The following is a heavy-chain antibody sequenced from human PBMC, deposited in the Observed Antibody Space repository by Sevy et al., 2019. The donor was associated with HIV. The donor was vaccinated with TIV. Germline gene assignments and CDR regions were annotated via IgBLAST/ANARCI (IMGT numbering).Heavy chain of an antibody. Sequence: ASVKVSCEASGYTFTSYGIIWVRQAPGQGLEWMGWISAYNGNTNYAQRLQGRVTMTTHTSTSTAYMELTSLRSDDTAVYYCVRGPRKYYDSSGYYYPPSYWGQGTLVTVSS. V-gene: IGHV1-18*01. CDR1: GYTFTSYG. J-gene: IGHJ4*02. D-gene: IGHD3-22*01. CDR3: VRGPRKYYDSSGYYYPPSY. CDR2: ISAYNGNT.